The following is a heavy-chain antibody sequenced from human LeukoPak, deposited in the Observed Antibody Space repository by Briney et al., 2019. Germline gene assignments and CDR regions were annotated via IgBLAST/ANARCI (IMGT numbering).Heavy chain of an antibody. J-gene: IGHJ5*02. Sequence: SETLSLTCNVSGASLSDDKDYWGWIRQPPGKGLEWIGSVHSTGSTFYNPSLRNRFTISLDTSLNQFSLSLSSVAAADTAIFYCARSVAAAIFPRGWFDPGARESWSPSRQ. CDR2: VHSTGST. CDR1: GASLSDDKDY. V-gene: IGHV4-39*07. CDR3: ARSVAAAIFPRGWFDP. D-gene: IGHD2-2*01.